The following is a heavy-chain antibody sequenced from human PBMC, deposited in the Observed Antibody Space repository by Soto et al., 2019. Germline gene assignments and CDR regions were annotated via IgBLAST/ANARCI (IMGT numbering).Heavy chain of an antibody. CDR1: GFIFSNYD. V-gene: IGHV3-30-3*01. J-gene: IGHJ5*01. Sequence: QLVAPGGGVVQPGRSLRLSCASSGFIFSNYDMHWVRQPPGKGLEWVADVSQDVTSKYYAGSVQGRFSISRGNSKNTLYLQMDSLTAEDTAKFYCTSGINGGCDTWGHGTRVTVCS. CDR3: TSGINGGCDT. CDR2: VSQDVTSK. D-gene: IGHD6-25*01.